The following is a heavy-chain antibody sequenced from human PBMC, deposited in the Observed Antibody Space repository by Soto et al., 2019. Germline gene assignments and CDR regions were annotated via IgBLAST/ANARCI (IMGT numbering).Heavy chain of an antibody. CDR3: ARLSRIPFLVN. V-gene: IGHV1-46*04. Sequence: QVRLVQSGAEVKSPGTSVKVSCQTSGYTFADYSIHWVRQAPGQGLEYMGNIDPATGTSDSAQTLQGRISMPTVASTSTVYMDLNNLRSADTAVYYCARLSRIPFLVNWGQGTLVTVSS. J-gene: IGHJ4*02. CDR2: IDPATGTS. CDR1: GYTFADYS. D-gene: IGHD6-6*01.